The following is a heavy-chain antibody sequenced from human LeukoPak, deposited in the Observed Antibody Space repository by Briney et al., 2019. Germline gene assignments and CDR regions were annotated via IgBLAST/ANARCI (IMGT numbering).Heavy chain of an antibody. Sequence: PSETLSLTCTVSGGSISSGSYYWSWIRQPAGKGLEWIGRIYTSGSTYYNPSLKSRVTISVDTSKNQFSLKLSSVTAADTAVYYCASQIHPGDFWSGYHAALDYWGQGTLVTVSS. J-gene: IGHJ4*02. V-gene: IGHV4-61*02. CDR3: ASQIHPGDFWSGYHAALDY. CDR2: IYTSGST. D-gene: IGHD3-3*01. CDR1: GGSISSGSYY.